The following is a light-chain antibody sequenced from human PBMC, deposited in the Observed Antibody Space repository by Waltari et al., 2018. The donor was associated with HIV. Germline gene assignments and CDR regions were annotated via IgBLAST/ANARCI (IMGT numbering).Light chain of an antibody. CDR1: SSDVVGYTY. Sequence: QSALTQPRSVSGSPGQSVTISCTGTSSDVVGYTYVSWYQQHPGKAPKVRIYDVSKRPSGVPDRFSGSKSGNTASLTISGLQAEDEADYYCCSYAGSYTYVFGTGTKVTVL. CDR3: CSYAGSYTYV. J-gene: IGLJ1*01. V-gene: IGLV2-11*01. CDR2: DVS.